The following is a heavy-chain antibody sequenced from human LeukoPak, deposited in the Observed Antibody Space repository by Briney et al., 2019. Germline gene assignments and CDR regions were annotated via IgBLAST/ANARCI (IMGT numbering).Heavy chain of an antibody. J-gene: IGHJ4*02. V-gene: IGHV3-23*01. CDR2: ISGSGGST. Sequence: PGGSLRLSCAASGFTFSSYAMSWVRKAPGKGLELVSAISGSGGSTYYADSVKGRFTISRDNSKNTLYLQMNSLKAEDTAVYYCAKDLELWFGELSVYFDYWGQGTLVTVSS. D-gene: IGHD3-10*01. CDR1: GFTFSSYA. CDR3: AKDLELWFGELSVYFDY.